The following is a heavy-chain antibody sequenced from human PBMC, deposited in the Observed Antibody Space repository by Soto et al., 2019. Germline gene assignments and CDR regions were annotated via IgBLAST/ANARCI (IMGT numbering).Heavy chain of an antibody. CDR3: AVGPRMWLAGGGY. J-gene: IGHJ4*02. Sequence: QVLLEQWGAGLLKPSETLSLTCAVYGGSFSGYYWTWIRQPPGRGLEWLGEINHSGITDYNPSLKSRVSISIGTSKNQFSLKLNSVTAADTAVYYCAVGPRMWLAGGGYWGQGTLVTVSS. D-gene: IGHD6-19*01. CDR2: INHSGIT. V-gene: IGHV4-34*01. CDR1: GGSFSGYY.